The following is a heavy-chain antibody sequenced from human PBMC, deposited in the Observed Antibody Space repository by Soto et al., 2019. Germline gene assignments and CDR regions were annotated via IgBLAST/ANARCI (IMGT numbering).Heavy chain of an antibody. CDR1: GASVSSDCYY. V-gene: IGHV4-61*01. D-gene: IGHD3-22*01. CDR3: ARGAYYYDSSGYYIFDY. Sequence: SETLSLTCTVSGASVSSDCYYWSWIRQPPGKGLEWIGYIHYSRKTNFNPSLKSRVAMSVDTSKNQFSLILTSVTAADTAVYYCARGAYYYDSSGYYIFDYWGQGTLVTVSS. CDR2: IHYSRKT. J-gene: IGHJ4*02.